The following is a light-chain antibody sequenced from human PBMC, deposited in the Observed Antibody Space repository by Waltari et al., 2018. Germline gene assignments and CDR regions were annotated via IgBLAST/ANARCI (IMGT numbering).Light chain of an antibody. CDR1: SSDVGGYNY. V-gene: IGLV2-23*02. CDR3: CSYAGSSTRVV. CDR2: DVS. Sequence: QSALTQPASVSGSPGQSIPISCTGTSSDVGGYNYVSWSQQHPGKAPKLMIYDVSKRPSGVSNRFSGSKSGNTASLTISGLQAEDEADYYCCSYAGSSTRVVFGGGSKLTVL. J-gene: IGLJ2*01.